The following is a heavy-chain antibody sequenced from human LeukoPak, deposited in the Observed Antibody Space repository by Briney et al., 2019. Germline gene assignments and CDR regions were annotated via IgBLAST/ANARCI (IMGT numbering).Heavy chain of an antibody. J-gene: IGHJ4*02. D-gene: IGHD5-24*01. CDR1: GYTFTSYY. CDR2: INPSGGST. CDR3: ATRGSRDGYNDDFDY. V-gene: IGHV1-46*01. Sequence: ASVKVPCKASGYTFTSYYMHWVRQAPGQGLEWMGIINPSGGSTSYAQKFQGRVTMTRDTSTSTVYMELSSLRSEDTAVYYCATRGSRDGYNDDFDYWGQGTLVTVSS.